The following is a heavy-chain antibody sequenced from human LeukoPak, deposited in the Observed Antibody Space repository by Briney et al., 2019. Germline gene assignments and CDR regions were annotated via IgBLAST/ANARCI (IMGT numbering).Heavy chain of an antibody. Sequence: PGGSLRLSCAASGFTFSSYGMHWVRQAPDKGLEWVAVIWYDGSNKYYADSVKGRFTISRDNSKNTLYLQMNSLRAEDTAVYYCAKGQSEENPDDAFDIWGRGTMVTVSS. D-gene: IGHD5-24*01. CDR2: IWYDGSNK. CDR3: AKGQSEENPDDAFDI. J-gene: IGHJ3*02. CDR1: GFTFSSYG. V-gene: IGHV3-33*06.